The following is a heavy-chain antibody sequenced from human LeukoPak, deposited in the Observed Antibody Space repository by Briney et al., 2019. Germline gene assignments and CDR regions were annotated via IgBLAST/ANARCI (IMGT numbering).Heavy chain of an antibody. D-gene: IGHD4-17*01. Sequence: SVKVSCKASGGTFSSYAISWVRQAPGQGLEWMGGIIPIFGTANYAQKFQGRVTITADESTSTAYMELSSLRSEDTAVYYCARDKVEVMTTVTTSWFDPWGQGTLVTVSS. V-gene: IGHV1-69*01. CDR2: IIPIFGTA. J-gene: IGHJ5*02. CDR1: GGTFSSYA. CDR3: ARDKVEVMTTVTTSWFDP.